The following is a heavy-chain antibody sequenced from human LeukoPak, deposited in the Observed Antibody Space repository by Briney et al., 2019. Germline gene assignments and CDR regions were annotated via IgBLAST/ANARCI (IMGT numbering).Heavy chain of an antibody. V-gene: IGHV3-11*04. CDR3: ARVVSSRSTVGFDP. J-gene: IGHJ5*02. CDR2: ITTGRTL. D-gene: IGHD5/OR15-5a*01. CDR1: GFNFNGYY. Sequence: GGSLRLSCAASGFNFNGYYMSWIRQAPGKGLEWVSYITTGRTLSYAHSVKGRFTISRDNAKNSLFLQMKSMRVEDTAVYYCARVVSSRSTVGFDPWGQGTLVTVSS.